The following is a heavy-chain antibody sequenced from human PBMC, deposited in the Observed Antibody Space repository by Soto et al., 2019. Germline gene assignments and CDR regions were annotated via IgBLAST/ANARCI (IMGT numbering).Heavy chain of an antibody. J-gene: IGHJ5*02. D-gene: IGHD4-17*01. Sequence: EVQLVESGGDLAQPGGSLRLSCAASGGTFSGYWMHWVRRVPGKGLVWVSRIYGDGTTTTYADSVQGRFTISRDTGKNTVYLQMNSLRVDDTGVYFCARSCCGEQNWFDPWGQGTLVTVSS. CDR3: ARSCCGEQNWFDP. CDR1: GGTFSGYW. CDR2: IYGDGTTT. V-gene: IGHV3-74*01.